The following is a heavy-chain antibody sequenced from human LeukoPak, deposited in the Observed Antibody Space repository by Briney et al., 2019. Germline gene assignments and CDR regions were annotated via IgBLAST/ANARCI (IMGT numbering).Heavy chain of an antibody. CDR3: ARGGLRYYDSSGPYGMDV. J-gene: IGHJ6*02. V-gene: IGHV1-18*01. Sequence: ASVKVSCKASGYTFTSYGISWVRQAPGQELEWMGWISAYNGNTNYAQKLQGRVTMTTDTSTSTAYMELRSLRSDDTAVYYCARGGLRYYDSSGPYGMDVWGQGTTVTVSS. CDR2: ISAYNGNT. D-gene: IGHD3-22*01. CDR1: GYTFTSYG.